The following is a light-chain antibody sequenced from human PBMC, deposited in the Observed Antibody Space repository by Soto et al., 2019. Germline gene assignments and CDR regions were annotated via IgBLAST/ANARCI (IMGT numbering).Light chain of an antibody. Sequence: EIVLTQSPGTLSLSPGERATLSCRASQSVSSSYLAWYQQKPGQAPRLLIYGSSTRATGVPPRFSGSASGTEFTLTISSLQSEDFGVYYCQQYNDWRRTFGQGTRLEIK. J-gene: IGKJ5*01. CDR2: GSS. CDR3: QQYNDWRRT. CDR1: QSVSSSY. V-gene: IGKV3-15*01.